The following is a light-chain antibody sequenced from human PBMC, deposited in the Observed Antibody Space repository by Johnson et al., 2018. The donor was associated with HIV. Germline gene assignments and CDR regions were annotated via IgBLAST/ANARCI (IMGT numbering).Light chain of an antibody. Sequence: QSILTQPPSVSAAPGQKVTISCSGSSSNIGNNYVSWYQQLPGTAPKLLIYDNNNRPSGIPHRFSGSKSGTSATLGITALQTGDEADYYCGTWDSSLSAGGVFGTGTKVTVL. CDR3: GTWDSSLSAGGV. CDR1: SSNIGNNY. V-gene: IGLV1-51*01. J-gene: IGLJ1*01. CDR2: DNN.